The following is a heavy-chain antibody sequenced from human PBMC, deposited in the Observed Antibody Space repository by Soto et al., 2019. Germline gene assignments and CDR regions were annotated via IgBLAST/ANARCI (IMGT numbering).Heavy chain of an antibody. Sequence: QVQPQQWGAGVLKPSETLSLTCAIYGASFSPYHWSWIRQSPGKGLEWIGEVNLSGNTYYNPSFKTRVTMSVDASKNQFSLKMGSLTAADTAIYHCARSPTFYNYVWGNSTYWGQGALVTVSS. J-gene: IGHJ4*02. D-gene: IGHD3-16*01. CDR1: GASFSPYH. V-gene: IGHV4-34*01. CDR3: ARSPTFYNYVWGNSTY. CDR2: VNLSGNT.